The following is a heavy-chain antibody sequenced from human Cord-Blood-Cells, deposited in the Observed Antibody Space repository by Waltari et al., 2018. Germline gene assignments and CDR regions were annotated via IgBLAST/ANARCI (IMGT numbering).Heavy chain of an antibody. V-gene: IGHV3-30*18. D-gene: IGHD7-27*01. CDR2: ISYDGSNK. CDR1: GFTFSSYG. J-gene: IGHJ4*02. CDR3: AKEQKWGYYLDY. Sequence: QVQLVESGGGVVQPGRSLRLSCAASGFTFSSYGMHWVRQAPGKGLEWVAVISYDGSNKYYADSVNVRFTISRDNSKNTLYLQMNSLRAEDTAVYYCAKEQKWGYYLDYWGQGTLVTVSS.